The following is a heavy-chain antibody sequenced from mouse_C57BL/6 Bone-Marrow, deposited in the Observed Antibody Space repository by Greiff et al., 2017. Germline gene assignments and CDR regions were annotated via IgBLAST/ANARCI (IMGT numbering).Heavy chain of an antibody. Sequence: EVQRVESGGGLVQPGGSLKLSCAASGFTFSDYGMAWVRQAPRKGPEWVAFISNLAYSIYYADTVTGRFTISRENAKNTLYLEMSSLRSEDTAMYYCARHYYGLAYWGQGTLVTVSA. CDR1: GFTFSDYG. V-gene: IGHV5-15*01. D-gene: IGHD1-1*01. CDR2: ISNLAYSI. J-gene: IGHJ3*01. CDR3: ARHYYGLAY.